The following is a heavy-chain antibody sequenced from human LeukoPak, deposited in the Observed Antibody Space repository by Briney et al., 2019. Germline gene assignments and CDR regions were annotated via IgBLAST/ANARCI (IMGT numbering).Heavy chain of an antibody. CDR3: ALWDYYDPSGPTSIADAFDI. V-gene: IGHV1-18*01. Sequence: ASVKVSCKAPGYSFSSHGITWVRQAPGQGLEWMGGIHGYNGDTSYALKFQGRVTLTTDTSTSTGYMELRSLRSDDTAVYFCALWDYYDPSGPTSIADAFDIWGQGTMITVSS. CDR1: GYSFSSHG. J-gene: IGHJ3*02. CDR2: IHGYNGDT. D-gene: IGHD3-22*01.